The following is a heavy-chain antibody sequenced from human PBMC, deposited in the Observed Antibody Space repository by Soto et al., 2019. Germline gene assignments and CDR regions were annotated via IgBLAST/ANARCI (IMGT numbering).Heavy chain of an antibody. V-gene: IGHV3-66*01. CDR3: ASRRNPYGAYDY. D-gene: IGHD4-17*01. CDR2: IYSEGST. CDR1: GFTVSSNF. J-gene: IGHJ4*02. Sequence: EVQLVVSGGGLVQPGGSLRLSCAASGFTVSSNFMSWVRQAPGKGLEWVSIIYSEGSTYYADSVKCRFTISRDNSKNTLYSQMNSLRADDTAVYYCASRRNPYGAYDYWGQGTLVTVSS.